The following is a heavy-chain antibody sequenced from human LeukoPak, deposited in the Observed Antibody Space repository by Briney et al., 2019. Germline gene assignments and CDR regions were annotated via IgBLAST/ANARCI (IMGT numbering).Heavy chain of an antibody. CDR1: GFTFSSYW. CDR3: ARDDYGNNQFDN. D-gene: IGHD4-11*01. V-gene: IGHV3-7*01. Sequence: PGGSLRLSCAASGFTFSSYWMSWVRQAPGKGLEWVANIKQDGSEKYYVDSVKGRFTISRDNAKNSLCLQMNSLRAEDTAVYYWARDDYGNNQFDNWGQGPLVTVPS. CDR2: IKQDGSEK. J-gene: IGHJ4*02.